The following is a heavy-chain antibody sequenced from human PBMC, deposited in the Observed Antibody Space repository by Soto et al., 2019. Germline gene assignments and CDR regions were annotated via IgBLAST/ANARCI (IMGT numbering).Heavy chain of an antibody. J-gene: IGHJ4*02. CDR2: IKQDGSEK. D-gene: IGHD2-15*01. CDR1: GFTFSSYW. Sequence: EVQLVESGGGLVQPGGSLRLSCAASGFTFSSYWMSWVRQAPGKGLEWVANIKQDGSEKYYVDSVKGRFTISRDNAKNSLYRQMNSLRAGDTAVYYCARGCSGGSCYSDYSFDYWGQGTLVTVSS. CDR3: ARGCSGGSCYSDYSFDY. V-gene: IGHV3-7*01.